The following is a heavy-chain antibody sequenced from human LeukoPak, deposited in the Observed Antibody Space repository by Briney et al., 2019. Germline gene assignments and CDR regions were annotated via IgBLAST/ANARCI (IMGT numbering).Heavy chain of an antibody. J-gene: IGHJ4*02. V-gene: IGHV3-53*01. CDR2: IYSGGST. D-gene: IGHD2-15*01. CDR1: GFTFSSYW. CDR3: ARRGY. Sequence: GGSLRLSCAASGFTFSSYWMSWVRQAPGKGLEWVSVIYSGGSTYYADSVKGRFTISRDNSKNTLYLQMNSLRAEDTAVYYCARRGYWGQGTLVTVSS.